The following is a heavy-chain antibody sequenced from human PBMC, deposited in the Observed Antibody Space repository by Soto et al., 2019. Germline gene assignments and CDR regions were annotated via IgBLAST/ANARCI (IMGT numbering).Heavy chain of an antibody. D-gene: IGHD6-13*01. Sequence: SETLSLTCAVYGGSFSGYYWSWIRQPPGKGLEWIGEINHSGSTNYNPSLKSRVTISVDTSKNQFSLKLSSVTAADTAVYYCARGLDSSPHGWFDPWGQGTLVTVSS. CDR3: ARGLDSSPHGWFDP. J-gene: IGHJ5*02. CDR2: INHSGST. CDR1: GGSFSGYY. V-gene: IGHV4-34*01.